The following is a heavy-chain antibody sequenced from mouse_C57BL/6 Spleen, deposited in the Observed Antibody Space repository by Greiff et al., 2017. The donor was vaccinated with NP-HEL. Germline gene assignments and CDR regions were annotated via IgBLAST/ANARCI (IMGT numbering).Heavy chain of an antibody. Sequence: EVQGVESGEGLVKPGGSLKLSCAASGFTFSSYAMSWVRQTPEKRLEWVAYISSGGDYIYYADTVKGRFTISRDNARNTLYLQMSSLKSEDTAMYYCTREGVYYGSSPFAYWGQGTLVTVSA. CDR3: TREGVYYGSSPFAY. J-gene: IGHJ3*01. CDR1: GFTFSSYA. V-gene: IGHV5-9-1*02. CDR2: ISSGGDYI. D-gene: IGHD1-1*01.